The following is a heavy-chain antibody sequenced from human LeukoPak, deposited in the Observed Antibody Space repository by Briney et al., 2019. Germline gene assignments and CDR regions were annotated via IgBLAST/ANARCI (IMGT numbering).Heavy chain of an antibody. CDR1: GYSFSSDW. CDR3: AGVEIVVLAATRGDAHDI. Sequence: GESLKISCKGSGYSFSSDWIGWVRQMPGKGLEWMGIIYPDDSDTRYSPSFQGQVTISADKSISTAYLQWNSLQASDTAMYYCAGVEIVVLAATRGDAHDIWGQGTMVTVSS. J-gene: IGHJ3*02. CDR2: IYPDDSDT. D-gene: IGHD2-2*03. V-gene: IGHV5-51*01.